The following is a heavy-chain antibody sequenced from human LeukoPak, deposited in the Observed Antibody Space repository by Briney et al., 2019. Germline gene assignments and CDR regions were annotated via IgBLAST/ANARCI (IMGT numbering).Heavy chain of an antibody. V-gene: IGHV1-69*04. J-gene: IGHJ5*02. CDR1: GGTFSSYA. CDR2: IIPILGIA. CDR3: GRGLGAYYYGSGSLGLVDP. D-gene: IGHD3-10*01. Sequence: SVKVSCKASGGTFSSYAISWVRQAPGQGLEWMGRIIPILGIANYAQKFQGRVTITADKSTSTAYMELSSLRSEDTAVYYCGRGLGAYYYGSGSLGLVDPWGQGTLVTVSS.